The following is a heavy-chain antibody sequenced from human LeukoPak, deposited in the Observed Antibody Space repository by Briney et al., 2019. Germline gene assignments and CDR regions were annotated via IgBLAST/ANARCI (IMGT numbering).Heavy chain of an antibody. CDR2: ISSSGTTI. V-gene: IGHV3-48*04. CDR1: GFTLSSYN. CDR3: ARGPSPWLTTVTTKRGSWFDP. J-gene: IGHJ5*02. D-gene: IGHD4-17*01. Sequence: GGSLRLSCAASGFTLSSYNMNWVRQAPGKGLEWVSYISSSGTTIYYADSVKGRFTISRDNAKNSLYLQMNSLRAEDTAVYYCARGPSPWLTTVTTKRGSWFDPWGQGTLVTVSS.